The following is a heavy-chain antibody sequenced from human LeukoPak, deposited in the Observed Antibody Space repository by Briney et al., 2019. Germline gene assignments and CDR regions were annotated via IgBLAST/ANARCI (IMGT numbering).Heavy chain of an antibody. CDR1: GFTFSSYV. J-gene: IGHJ4*02. CDR2: IWFDGSNK. Sequence: GGSLRLSCAASGFTFSSYVVHWVRQAPGKGLEWVAVIWFDGSNKFYADSVKGRFTISRDNSKNTLYLQMNSLRAEDTAVYYCASSAGALIDCWGQGTLVIVSS. D-gene: IGHD6-19*01. CDR3: ASSAGALIDC. V-gene: IGHV3-33*08.